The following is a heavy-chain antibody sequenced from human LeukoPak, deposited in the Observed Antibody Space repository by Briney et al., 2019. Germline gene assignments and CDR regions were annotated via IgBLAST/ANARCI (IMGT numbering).Heavy chain of an antibody. Sequence: ASVKVSCKASGYSFTRYYIHWVRQAPGQGRDYMGMIDPNTGTTWYSQKFQGTVTMTRDTSTSTVSIELSSLRSDDTAIYYCARELPGSCYFDYWGQGTLVSVSS. CDR2: IDPNTGTT. J-gene: IGHJ4*02. D-gene: IGHD1-1*01. CDR1: GYSFTRYY. CDR3: ARELPGSCYFDY. V-gene: IGHV1-46*01.